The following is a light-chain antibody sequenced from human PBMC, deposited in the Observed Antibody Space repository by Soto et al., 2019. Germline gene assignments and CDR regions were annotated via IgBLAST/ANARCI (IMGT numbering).Light chain of an antibody. CDR1: QSISSF. V-gene: IGKV1-39*01. J-gene: IGKJ1*01. CDR3: QQSYSSPPT. Sequence: DLPMTQSPSSLSASVGDRVTIPCRASQSISSFLNWYQQKPGKAPKLLIYAASTLQSGVPSRFSGTGSGTDFTLTISSLQPEDFATYYCQQSYSSPPTFGQGTKVEIK. CDR2: AAS.